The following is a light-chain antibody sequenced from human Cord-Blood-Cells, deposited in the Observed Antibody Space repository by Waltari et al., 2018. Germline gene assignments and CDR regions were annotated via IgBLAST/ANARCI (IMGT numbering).Light chain of an antibody. Sequence: DIQMTQSPSTLSASVGDRVTITCRASQSSSSWLACDQQKPGKAPKRLIYKASSLESGVPSRFRGSGSGTEFTLTISSLQTDDFATYYCQQYNSYSTFGGGTKVEIK. CDR2: KAS. V-gene: IGKV1-5*03. CDR1: QSSSSW. CDR3: QQYNSYST. J-gene: IGKJ4*01.